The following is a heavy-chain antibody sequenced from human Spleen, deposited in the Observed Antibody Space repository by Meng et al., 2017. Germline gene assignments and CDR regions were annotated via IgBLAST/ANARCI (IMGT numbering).Heavy chain of an antibody. V-gene: IGHV4-34*01. D-gene: IGHD4-11*01. CDR2: INHSGST. CDR3: ARGPTTMAHDFDY. Sequence: QRSVPGCLQSLDTPSLICCVSGGSVSDYSWSWIRQPPGKGLEWIGEINHSGSTNYNPSLESRATISVDTSQNNLSLKLSSVTAADSAVYYCARGPTTMAHDFDYWGQGTLVTVSS. CDR1: GGSVSDYS. J-gene: IGHJ4*02.